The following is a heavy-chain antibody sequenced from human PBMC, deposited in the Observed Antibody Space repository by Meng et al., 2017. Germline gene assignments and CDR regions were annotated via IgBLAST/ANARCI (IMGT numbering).Heavy chain of an antibody. CDR1: GYSISSGYY. V-gene: IGHV4-38-2*02. D-gene: IGHD6-19*01. J-gene: IGHJ6*02. Sequence: GPLRLSCTVSGYSISSGYYWGWIRQPPGKGLEWIGSIYHSGSTYYNPSLKSRVTISVDTSKNQFSLKLSSVTAADTAVYYCARDQVAVAGKKGYYYYGMDVWGQGTTVTVSS. CDR2: IYHSGST. CDR3: ARDQVAVAGKKGYYYYGMDV.